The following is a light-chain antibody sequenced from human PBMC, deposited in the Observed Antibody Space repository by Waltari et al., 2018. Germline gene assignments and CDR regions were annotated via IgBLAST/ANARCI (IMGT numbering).Light chain of an antibody. CDR1: ALPRKY. CDR2: EDT. Sequence: SYELTQPPPVSVSPGQTARITSPGHALPRKYPYWFQQKSGQAPRLVIFEDTKRPSGIPERFSGSSSGTVATLTITGAQVDDEADYYCYSSDSSGLRVFGGGTTVVVL. CDR3: YSSDSSGLRV. V-gene: IGLV3-10*01. J-gene: IGLJ1*01.